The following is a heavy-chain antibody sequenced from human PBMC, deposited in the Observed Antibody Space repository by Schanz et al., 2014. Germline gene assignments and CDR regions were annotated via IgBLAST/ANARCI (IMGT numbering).Heavy chain of an antibody. Sequence: QVRLVQSGAELKMPGTTVKVSCETSGYTFTNYGVSWLRQAPGQGLEWMGWINPDSGDQSYVQHFQGRVITTRETYIATASMELSGLTSDDTAVYFCARDPYGKNSGDFDYWVQGTLVTVS. CDR3: ARDPYGKNSGDFDY. V-gene: IGHV1-2*02. D-gene: IGHD4-17*01. J-gene: IGHJ4*02. CDR1: GYTFTNYG. CDR2: INPDSGDQ.